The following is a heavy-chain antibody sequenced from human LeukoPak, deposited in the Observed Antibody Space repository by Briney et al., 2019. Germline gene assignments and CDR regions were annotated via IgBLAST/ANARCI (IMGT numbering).Heavy chain of an antibody. CDR3: TKGGYSRWYYFDY. J-gene: IGHJ4*02. Sequence: PGGSLRLSCAASGFTFSDYAMSWVRQAPGKRLEWVSRISGSDGGTYYADSVKGRFTISRDSSKNTVYLQMNSLRAEDTAVYYCTKGGYSRWYYFDYWGQGTLVTVSS. D-gene: IGHD6-13*01. V-gene: IGHV3-23*01. CDR1: GFTFSDYA. CDR2: ISGSDGGT.